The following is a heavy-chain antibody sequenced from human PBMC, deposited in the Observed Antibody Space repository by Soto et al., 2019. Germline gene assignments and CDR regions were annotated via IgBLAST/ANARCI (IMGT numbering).Heavy chain of an antibody. CDR1: XDSFSSNSAA. Sequence: PSQTLSLTCAISXDSFSSNSAAWNWIRQSPSRGLEWLGRTYYRSKWYNDYAVSVKSRITINPDTSKNQFSLQLNSVTPEDTAVYYCARDREAAGIYYYYYGMDVWGQGTTVTVSS. CDR2: TYYRSKWYN. CDR3: ARDREAAGIYYYYYGMDV. V-gene: IGHV6-1*01. J-gene: IGHJ6*02. D-gene: IGHD6-13*01.